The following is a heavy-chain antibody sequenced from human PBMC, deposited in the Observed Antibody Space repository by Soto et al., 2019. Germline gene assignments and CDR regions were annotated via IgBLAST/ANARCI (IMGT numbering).Heavy chain of an antibody. Sequence: QVQLVESGGGVVQPGRSLRLSCAASGFTFSSYGMHWVRQAPGKGLEWVAVISYDGSNKYYADSVKGRFTISRDNSKNTLYLQMNSLRAEDTAVYYCAKVLPTVATNHFFDYWGQGTLVTVSP. CDR2: ISYDGSNK. V-gene: IGHV3-30*18. J-gene: IGHJ4*02. CDR3: AKVLPTVATNHFFDY. D-gene: IGHD4-17*01. CDR1: GFTFSSYG.